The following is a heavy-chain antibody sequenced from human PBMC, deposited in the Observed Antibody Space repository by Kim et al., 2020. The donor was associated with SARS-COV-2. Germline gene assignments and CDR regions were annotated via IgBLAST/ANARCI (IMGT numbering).Heavy chain of an antibody. D-gene: IGHD1-20*01. Sequence: GGSLRLSCAASGFTFSSYWMHWVRQAPGKGLVWVSRINSDGSSTSYADSVKGRFTISRDNAKNTLYLQMNSLRAEDTAVYYCARDQYNWNDVSGVDYWGQGTLVTVSS. V-gene: IGHV3-74*01. CDR1: GFTFSSYW. CDR2: INSDGSST. CDR3: ARDQYNWNDVSGVDY. J-gene: IGHJ4*02.